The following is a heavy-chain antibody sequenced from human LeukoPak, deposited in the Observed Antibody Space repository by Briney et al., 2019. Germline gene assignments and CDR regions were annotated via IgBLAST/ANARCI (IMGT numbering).Heavy chain of an antibody. CDR2: IYSGDKT. CDR3: ARGVANYYDNSGYQN. J-gene: IGHJ4*02. Sequence: PGGSLRLSCAASGFTFDDYAMHWVRQAPGKGLEWVSLIYSGDKTNYADSVKGRFTISRDNSKNTLYLQMNNLRAEDTAVYYCARGVANYYDNSGYQNWGQGTLVTVSS. V-gene: IGHV3-53*01. CDR1: GFTFDDYA. D-gene: IGHD3-22*01.